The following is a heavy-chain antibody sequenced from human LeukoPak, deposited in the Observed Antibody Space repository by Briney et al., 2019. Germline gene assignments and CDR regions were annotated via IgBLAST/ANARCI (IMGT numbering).Heavy chain of an antibody. CDR3: AGSSTSSSGYQWYFDL. Sequence: PSETLSLTCTVSGGSISSYYWSWIRQPPGKGLEWIGYIYYSGSTNYNPSLKSRVTMSVDTSKNQFSLKLSSVTAADTAVYYCAGSSTSSSGYQWYFDLWGRGTLVTVSS. CDR1: GGSISSYY. CDR2: IYYSGST. D-gene: IGHD3-22*01. V-gene: IGHV4-59*12. J-gene: IGHJ2*01.